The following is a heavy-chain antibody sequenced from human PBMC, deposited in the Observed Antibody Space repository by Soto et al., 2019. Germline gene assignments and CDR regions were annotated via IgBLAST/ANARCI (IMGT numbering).Heavy chain of an antibody. CDR3: ARGRGGYCYNGACYRFLDL. J-gene: IGHJ5*02. V-gene: IGHV1-8*01. Sequence: ASVKVSCKASGYTFSNYDINWVRQAPGQGLEWMGWMNPNSGDADSAQKFQGRITMTRDTSTTTFFMELSSLRSEDTAVYFCARGRGGYCYNGACYRFLDLWGEGTMVTVYS. D-gene: IGHD2-8*01. CDR2: MNPNSGDA. CDR1: GYTFSNYD.